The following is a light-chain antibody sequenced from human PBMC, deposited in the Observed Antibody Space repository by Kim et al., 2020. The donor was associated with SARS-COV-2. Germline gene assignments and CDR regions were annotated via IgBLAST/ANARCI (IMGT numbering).Light chain of an antibody. V-gene: IGKV1-17*03. J-gene: IGKJ4*01. CDR2: AAS. CDR3: LQHNFYPLT. CDR1: QDINNY. Sequence: DIQMTQSPSVMSASVGDRVTITCRASQDINNYLAWFQQKPGNAPKRLIYAASTLQSGVPSRFSGSGSGTEFTLTISSLQPEDFATYYCLQHNFYPLTFGGGTKVDIK.